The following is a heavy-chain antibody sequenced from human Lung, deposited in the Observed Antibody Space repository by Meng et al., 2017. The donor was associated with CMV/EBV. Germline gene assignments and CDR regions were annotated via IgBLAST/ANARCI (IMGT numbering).Heavy chain of an antibody. CDR2: IKGDGSHT. Sequence: SCTASRFTFSDYWMHWVRQTPGKGLLWVSRIKGDGSHTIYGDSVKGRFTISRDNAKNTLYLQMNTLRVEDTAVYYCVRDGHSWNFDDWGQGSLVTVSS. J-gene: IGHJ4*02. CDR3: VRDGHSWNFDD. V-gene: IGHV3-74*01. D-gene: IGHD6-13*01. CDR1: RFTFSDYW.